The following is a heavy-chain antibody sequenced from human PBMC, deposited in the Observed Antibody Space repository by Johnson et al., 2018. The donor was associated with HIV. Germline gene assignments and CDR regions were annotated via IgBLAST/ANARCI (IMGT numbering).Heavy chain of an antibody. D-gene: IGHD1-1*01. Sequence: QVQLVESGGGVVQPGGSLRLSCAASGFTFSSYGMHWVRQAPGKGLEWVAVISYDGSNTYYVDSVKGRFTISRDNSKNTLYLQMNSLRAEDTAVYYCARATTPHDAFDIWGQGTMVTVSS. V-gene: IGHV3-30*03. CDR1: GFTFSSYG. CDR2: ISYDGSNT. J-gene: IGHJ3*02. CDR3: ARATTPHDAFDI.